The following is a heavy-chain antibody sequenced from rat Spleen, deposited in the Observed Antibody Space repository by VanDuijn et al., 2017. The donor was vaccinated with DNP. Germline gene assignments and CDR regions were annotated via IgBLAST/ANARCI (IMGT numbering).Heavy chain of an antibody. CDR3: ARALATVAPTGAMDA. V-gene: IGHV2-27*01. CDR2: IQSGGSS. Sequence: QVQLKESGPGLVQPSQTLSLACTVSGFSLTSYHVHWVRQPPGKGLEWMGRIQSGGSSDYNSALKSRLSISRDTCKGQVFLKMNRVQTEDTAMYFCARALATVAPTGAMDAWGQGTSVTVSS. CDR1: GFSLTSYH. D-gene: IGHD1-3*01. J-gene: IGHJ4*01.